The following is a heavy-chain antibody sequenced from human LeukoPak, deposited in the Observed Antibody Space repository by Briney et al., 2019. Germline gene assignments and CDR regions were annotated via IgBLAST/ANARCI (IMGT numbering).Heavy chain of an antibody. Sequence: GGSLRLSCAASGFTFSNYWIHWVRQVPGKGLVWVSRINDDGSFTTYADSVKGRFSISRDNAKNSLYLQMNSLRAEDTALYYCAKALNYYDSSGYSPWGQGTLVTVSS. V-gene: IGHV3-74*01. CDR1: GFTFSNYW. J-gene: IGHJ5*02. CDR3: AKALNYYDSSGYSP. D-gene: IGHD3-22*01. CDR2: INDDGSFT.